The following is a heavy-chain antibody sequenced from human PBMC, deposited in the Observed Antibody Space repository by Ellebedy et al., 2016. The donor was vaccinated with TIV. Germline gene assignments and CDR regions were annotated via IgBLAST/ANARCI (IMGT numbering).Heavy chain of an antibody. D-gene: IGHD2-15*01. Sequence: GESLKISCVASGFTFSNYNMNWVRQSPGKGLEWVSSIRSTGIDKYYAESVKGRFTISRDNAQNTLFLQMNSLRVEDTAVYYCARGWFTPDSWGQGTLVIVSS. V-gene: IGHV3-21*06. J-gene: IGHJ4*02. CDR3: ARGWFTPDS. CDR2: IRSTGIDK. CDR1: GFTFSNYN.